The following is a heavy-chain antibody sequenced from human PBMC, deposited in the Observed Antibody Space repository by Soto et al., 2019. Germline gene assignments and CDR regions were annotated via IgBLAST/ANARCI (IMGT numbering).Heavy chain of an antibody. D-gene: IGHD2-15*01. J-gene: IGHJ4*02. CDR3: ARYGGSGLRKFDY. CDR2: ISNSGGTI. V-gene: IGHV3-11*01. Sequence: QVQLVESGGGLVKPGGSLRLSCAASGFTFSDYYMTWIRQAPGKGLEWVSYISNSGGTIYYTDSVKGRFTISRDNAKNSLYLQMSSPRAEDTAVYYCARYGGSGLRKFDYWGQGTLVTVSS. CDR1: GFTFSDYY.